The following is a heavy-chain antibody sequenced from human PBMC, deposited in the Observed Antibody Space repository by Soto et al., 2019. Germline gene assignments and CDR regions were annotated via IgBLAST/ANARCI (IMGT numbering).Heavy chain of an antibody. V-gene: IGHV3-9*01. CDR2: ISWNSGSI. D-gene: IGHD6-6*01. CDR1: GFTFDDYA. Sequence: EVQLVESGGGLVQPGGSLRLSCAASGFTFDDYAMHWVRQAPGKGLEWVSGISWNSGSIGYADSVKGRFTISRDNAKNSLYLQMNSLRAEDTALYYCAKDIGFEYSSSSGWFDPWGQGTLVTVSS. J-gene: IGHJ5*02. CDR3: AKDIGFEYSSSSGWFDP.